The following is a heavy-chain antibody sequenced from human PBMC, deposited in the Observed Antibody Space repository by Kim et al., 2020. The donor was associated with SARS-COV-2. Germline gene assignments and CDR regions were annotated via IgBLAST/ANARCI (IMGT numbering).Heavy chain of an antibody. CDR3: ARSRGELNY. Sequence: SETLSLTCAVYGGSFSGYYWSWIRQPPGMGLEWIGEINHSGSTNYNPSLKSRVTISVDTSKNQFSLKLSSVTAADTAVYYCARSRGELNYWGQGTLVTVSS. CDR2: INHSGST. D-gene: IGHD3-16*01. J-gene: IGHJ4*02. CDR1: GGSFSGYY. V-gene: IGHV4-34*01.